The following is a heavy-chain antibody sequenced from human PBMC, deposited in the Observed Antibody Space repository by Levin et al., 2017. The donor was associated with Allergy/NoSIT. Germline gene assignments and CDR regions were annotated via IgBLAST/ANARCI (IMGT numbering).Heavy chain of an antibody. J-gene: IGHJ1*01. CDR2: ISYDGNKR. V-gene: IGHV3-30*18. Sequence: PGGSLRLSCVASGFIFSSYGMEWVRQAPGKGLEWVAIISYDGNKRLYADSVKGRFTISRDDSKNTLILQMNSLRAEDTAVYYCVKDWDYYGSGSYLHQWGQGTLVTVSS. D-gene: IGHD3-10*01. CDR1: GFIFSSYG. CDR3: VKDWDYYGSGSYLHQ.